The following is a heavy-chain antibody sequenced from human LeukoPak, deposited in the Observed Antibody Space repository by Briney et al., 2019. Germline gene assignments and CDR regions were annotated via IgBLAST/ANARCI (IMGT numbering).Heavy chain of an antibody. CDR1: GGSINSYY. CDR3: ARAVGSCSSTSCYLYYYDSSGYCLDD. Sequence: KPSETLSLTCTVSGGSINSYYWSWVRQPPGKGLEWVGYIYYIGSTNYNPSLKSRVTISVDTSKNQSSLKLSSVTAADTAVYYCARAVGSCSSTSCYLYYYDSSGYCLDDWGQGTLVTVSS. J-gene: IGHJ4*02. D-gene: IGHD3-22*01. V-gene: IGHV4-59*01. CDR2: IYYIGST.